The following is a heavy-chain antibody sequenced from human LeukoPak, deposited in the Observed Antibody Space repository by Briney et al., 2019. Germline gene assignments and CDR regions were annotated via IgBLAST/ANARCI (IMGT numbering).Heavy chain of an antibody. CDR1: GFTFNSYW. CDR3: ARDLKRRVYYDSSGSDDAFDI. CDR2: IKEDGSAQ. D-gene: IGHD3-22*01. J-gene: IGHJ3*02. V-gene: IGHV3-7*01. Sequence: GGSLRLSCAASGFTFNSYWMSWVRQAPGKGLEWVANIKEDGSAQYYVDSVKGRFTISRDNAKNSLYLQMNSLRAEDTAVYYCARDLKRRVYYDSSGSDDAFDIWGQGTMVTVSS.